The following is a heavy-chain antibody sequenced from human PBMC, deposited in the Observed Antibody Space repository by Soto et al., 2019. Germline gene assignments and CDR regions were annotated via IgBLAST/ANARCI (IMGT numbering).Heavy chain of an antibody. CDR2: ISGSGGST. CDR1: GFTFSSYA. Sequence: EVQLLESGGGLVQPGGSLRLSCAASGFTFSSYAMSWVRQAPGKGLEWVSAISGSGGSTYYADSGKGRFTISRDNSKNTLYLQMNSLRAEDTAVYYCAKSQLLTTTVTPFDYWGQGTLVTVSS. CDR3: AKSQLLTTTVTPFDY. V-gene: IGHV3-23*01. D-gene: IGHD4-17*01. J-gene: IGHJ4*02.